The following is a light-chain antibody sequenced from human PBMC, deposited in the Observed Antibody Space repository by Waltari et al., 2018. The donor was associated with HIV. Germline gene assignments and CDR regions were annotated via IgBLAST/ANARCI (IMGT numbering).Light chain of an antibody. CDR2: GAS. CDR3: QQYGGTRGT. J-gene: IGKJ1*01. Sequence: LTQSPGTLFLSPGERATLSCRASQSVSSTYLAWYQQKPGQAPRLLIYGASVRASGIPDRFSGSGSGTDFTLTISRLEPEDLAVYYCQQYGGTRGTFGQGTKVEIK. V-gene: IGKV3-20*01. CDR1: QSVSSTY.